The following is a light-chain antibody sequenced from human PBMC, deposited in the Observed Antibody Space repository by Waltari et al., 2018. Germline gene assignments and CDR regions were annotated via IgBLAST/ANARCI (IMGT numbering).Light chain of an antibody. Sequence: DIVLTQPPDSLALSLGERATISCRSSQSVLSSTNSNNYLAWYQQKPGQPPKLLIYWASTRESGVPDRFSGSGSGTDFTLTISSLHAEDVAVYYCQQYYTTPPTFGPGTRVDI. CDR2: WAS. CDR1: QSVLSSTNSNNY. J-gene: IGKJ3*01. CDR3: QQYYTTPPT. V-gene: IGKV4-1*01.